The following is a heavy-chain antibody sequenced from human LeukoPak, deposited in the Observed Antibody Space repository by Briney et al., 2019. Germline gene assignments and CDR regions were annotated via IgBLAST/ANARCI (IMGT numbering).Heavy chain of an antibody. V-gene: IGHV3-53*01. CDR3: AKGDSSSWYGIIDY. J-gene: IGHJ4*02. CDR1: GFTVSSNY. CDR2: IYSGGST. Sequence: PGGSLRLSCAASGFTVSSNYMSWVRQAPGKGLEWVSVIYSGGSTYYADSVKGRFTISRDNSKNTLYLQMNSLRAEDTAVYYCAKGDSSSWYGIIDYWGQGTLVTVLS. D-gene: IGHD6-13*01.